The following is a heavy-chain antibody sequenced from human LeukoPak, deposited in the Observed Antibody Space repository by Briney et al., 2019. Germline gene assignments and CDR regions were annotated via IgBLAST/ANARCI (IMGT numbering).Heavy chain of an antibody. J-gene: IGHJ4*02. CDR3: ARKVLVGNKYFDY. CDR1: GFTVSSNY. Sequence: GGSLRLSCAASGFTVSSNYMSWVRQAPGKGLEWVSVIYSGGSTYDADSVKGRFTISRDNSKNTLYLHMNSLRAEDTAVYYCARKVLVGNKYFDYWGQGTLVTVSS. V-gene: IGHV3-53*01. D-gene: IGHD2/OR15-2a*01. CDR2: IYSGGST.